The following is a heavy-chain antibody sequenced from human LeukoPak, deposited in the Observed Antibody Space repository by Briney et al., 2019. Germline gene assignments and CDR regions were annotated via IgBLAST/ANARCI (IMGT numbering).Heavy chain of an antibody. Sequence: LGGSLRLSCVASGFTFSMYWMTWFRQAPGKGLEWVANMKQDGSQKNHVDSVKGRFTISRDNAKKSLYLQMNSLRGEDTAVYYCARGGTYDIWGQGTRVTVSS. J-gene: IGHJ3*02. V-gene: IGHV3-7*01. CDR3: ARGGTYDI. CDR2: MKQDGSQK. CDR1: GFTFSMYW.